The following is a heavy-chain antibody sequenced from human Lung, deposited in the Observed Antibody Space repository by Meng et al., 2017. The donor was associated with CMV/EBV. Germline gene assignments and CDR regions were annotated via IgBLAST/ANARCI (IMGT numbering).Heavy chain of an antibody. CDR3: ARDAGTIAVSGIGYY. J-gene: IGHJ4*02. CDR2: ISAYNGDT. Sequence: ASXXVSCKASGYIFTKYGVNWMRQAPGQGPEWMGWISAYNGDTMYAPKVQGRVTMTTDTSTSTAYMELRGLRSDDTAVYYCARDAGTIAVSGIGYYWGQGXLVTVSS. D-gene: IGHD6-19*01. V-gene: IGHV1-18*01. CDR1: GYIFTKYG.